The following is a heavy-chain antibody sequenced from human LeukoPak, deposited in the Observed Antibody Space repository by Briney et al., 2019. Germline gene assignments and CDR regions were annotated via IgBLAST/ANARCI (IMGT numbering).Heavy chain of an antibody. V-gene: IGHV4-39*07. CDR3: AREKKVMIAEYYFDY. J-gene: IGHJ4*02. CDR2: IYYSGST. D-gene: IGHD3-22*01. Sequence: PSETLSLTCTVSGGSISSGSYYWGWIRQPPGKGLEWIGSIYYSGSTYYNPSLKSRVTISVDTSKNQFSLKLSSVTAADTAVYYCAREKKVMIAEYYFDYWGQGTLVTVSS. CDR1: GGSISSGSYY.